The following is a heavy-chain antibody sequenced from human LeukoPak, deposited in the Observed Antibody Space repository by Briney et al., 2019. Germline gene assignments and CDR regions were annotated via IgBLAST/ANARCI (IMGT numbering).Heavy chain of an antibody. V-gene: IGHV3-21*04. D-gene: IGHD2-8*01. CDR2: ISSSSYI. CDR3: AKEPGFSMVYADEDPDP. Sequence: GGSLRLSCAASGFTFSSYSMNWVRQAPGKGLEWVSSISSSSYIYYADSVKGRFTISRDNAKNSLYLQMNSLRAEDTAVYYCAKEPGFSMVYADEDPDPWGQGTLVTVSS. CDR1: GFTFSSYS. J-gene: IGHJ5*02.